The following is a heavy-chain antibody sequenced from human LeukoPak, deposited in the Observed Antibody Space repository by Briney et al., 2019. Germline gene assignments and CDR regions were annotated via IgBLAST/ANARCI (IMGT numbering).Heavy chain of an antibody. V-gene: IGHV1-69*10. CDR2: IIPILGIA. J-gene: IGHJ3*02. D-gene: IGHD3-22*01. CDR1: GGTFSSYA. Sequence: SVKVSCKASGGTFSSYAISWVRQAPGQGLEWMGGIIPILGIANYAQKFQGRVTITADKSTSTAYMELSSLRSEDTAVYYCASWNYYDSSGYSDAFDIWGQGTMVTVSS. CDR3: ASWNYYDSSGYSDAFDI.